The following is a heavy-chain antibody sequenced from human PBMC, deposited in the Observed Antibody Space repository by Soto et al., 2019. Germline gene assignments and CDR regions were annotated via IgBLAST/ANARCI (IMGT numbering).Heavy chain of an antibody. CDR2: IYPPGRT. J-gene: IGHJ4*02. CDR3: ARMRGLGEISPFFDH. V-gene: IGHV4-59*01. CDR1: SASLDSDN. D-gene: IGHD3-16*02. Sequence: QVHLQESGPGLVKPSETLSLACAVSSASLDSDNWSWIRQPPGKGLGWIGYIYPPGRTNYNPSLRGRLAISIDQSTNQSSLGLDSVFAADAAVYFCARMRGLGEISPFFDHWGQGTLVTVTS.